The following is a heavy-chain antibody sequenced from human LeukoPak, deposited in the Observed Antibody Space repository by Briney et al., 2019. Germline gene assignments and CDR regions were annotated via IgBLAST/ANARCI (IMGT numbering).Heavy chain of an antibody. CDR1: GFTFSSYS. J-gene: IGHJ4*02. CDR3: ARDSPGYCSGGSCYGLDY. Sequence: GGSLRPSCAASGFTFSSYSMNWVRQAPGKGLEWVSSISSSSYIYYADSVKGRFTISRDNAKNSLYLQMNSLRAEDTAVYYCARDSPGYCSGGSCYGLDYWGQGTLVTVSS. CDR2: ISSSSYI. D-gene: IGHD2-15*01. V-gene: IGHV3-21*01.